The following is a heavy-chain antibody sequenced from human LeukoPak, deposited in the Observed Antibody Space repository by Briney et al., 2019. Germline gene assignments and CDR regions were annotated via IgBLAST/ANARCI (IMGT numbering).Heavy chain of an antibody. J-gene: IGHJ3*02. D-gene: IGHD3-3*01. CDR2: IYYSGTA. V-gene: IGHV4-59*08. CDR1: GGSISSYH. Sequence: LETLSLTCTVSGGSISSYHWSWIRQPPGKGLEWMGYIYYSGTANYNPSLESRVTISVDTSKNQFSLKLSSVTAADTAVYYCARDPYDFWSGYLGRDAFDIWGQGTMVTVSS. CDR3: ARDPYDFWSGYLGRDAFDI.